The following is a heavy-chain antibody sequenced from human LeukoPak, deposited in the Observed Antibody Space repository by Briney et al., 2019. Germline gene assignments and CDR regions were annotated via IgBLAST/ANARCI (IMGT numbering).Heavy chain of an antibody. J-gene: IGHJ4*02. D-gene: IGHD5-12*01. Sequence: GGSLRLSCAASGFTFSSYAMHWVRQAPGKGLEWVAVISYDGSNKYYADSVKGRFTISRDNAKDSLYLQMDSLRAEDTAVYYCARVHSGYGPDYIDHWGQGTLVTVSS. CDR3: ARVHSGYGPDYIDH. CDR1: GFTFSSYA. V-gene: IGHV3-30*07. CDR2: ISYDGSNK.